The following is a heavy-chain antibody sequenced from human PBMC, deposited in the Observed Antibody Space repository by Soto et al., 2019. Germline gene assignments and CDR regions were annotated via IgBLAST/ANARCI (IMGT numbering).Heavy chain of an antibody. D-gene: IGHD2-15*01. CDR3: AGGYCSGGSCYEEGALDY. V-gene: IGHV1-69*01. Sequence: QVQLVQSGAEVKKPGSSVKVSCKASGGTFSSYAISWVRQAPGQGLEWMGGIIPIFGTANYAQKFQGRVTITADEYTSTAYMELRSLRAEDTAVYYCAGGYCSGGSCYEEGALDYWGQGTLVTVSS. CDR2: IIPIFGTA. CDR1: GGTFSSYA. J-gene: IGHJ4*02.